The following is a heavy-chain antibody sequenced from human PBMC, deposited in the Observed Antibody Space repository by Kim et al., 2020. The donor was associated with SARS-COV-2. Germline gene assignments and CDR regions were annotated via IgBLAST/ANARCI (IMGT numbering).Heavy chain of an antibody. J-gene: IGHJ4*02. CDR1: GFTFSSYG. V-gene: IGHV3-33*05. D-gene: IGHD6-13*01. Sequence: GGSLRLSCAASGFTFSSYGMHWVRQAPGKGLEWVAVISYDGSNKYYADSVKGRFTISRDNSKNTLYLQMNSLRAEDTAVYYCARDQSAGYSSSGNDYWGQGTLVTVSS. CDR3: ARDQSAGYSSSGNDY. CDR2: ISYDGSNK.